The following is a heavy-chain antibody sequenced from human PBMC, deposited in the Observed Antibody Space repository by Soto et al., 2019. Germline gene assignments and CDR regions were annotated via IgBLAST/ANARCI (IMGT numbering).Heavy chain of an antibody. CDR1: GYMFSDYA. CDR3: ARKPYSHYYGMDV. D-gene: IGHD2-21*01. V-gene: IGHV1-18*01. Sequence: QVQLVQSGVEVKKPGASVKVSCKASGYMFSDYAINWVRLAPGQGLEWMGWIIPSNDNTKYAEKFQGRVTLTTDTSTKTVYMEVRSLTPDDTGVYFCARKPYSHYYGMDVWGQGTSVTVSS. J-gene: IGHJ6*02. CDR2: IIPSNDNT.